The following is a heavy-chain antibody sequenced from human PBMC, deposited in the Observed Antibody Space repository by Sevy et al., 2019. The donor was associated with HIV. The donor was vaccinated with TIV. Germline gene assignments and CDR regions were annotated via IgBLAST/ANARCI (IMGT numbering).Heavy chain of an antibody. V-gene: IGHV3-33*01. J-gene: IGHJ4*02. Sequence: GGSLRLSCAASGFTFSNSGMHWVRQSPGKGLEWVASIFSDGVTSYYGDSVRGRFTVFRDNSKSTLYLQLNSLRVEDTAIYYCARESPSDCYLDSWGQGTLVTVSS. CDR1: GFTFSNSG. CDR3: ARESPSDCYLDS. D-gene: IGHD2-21*02. CDR2: IFSDGVTS.